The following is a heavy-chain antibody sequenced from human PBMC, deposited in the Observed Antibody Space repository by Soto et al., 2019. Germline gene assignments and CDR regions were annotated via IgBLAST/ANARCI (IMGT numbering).Heavy chain of an antibody. V-gene: IGHV4-28*03. J-gene: IGHJ4*02. CDR2: IYYSGST. D-gene: IGHD6-19*01. CDR1: VYSISSSNW. CDR3: ARVAVDGNYFEY. Sequence: SETLSLTCAFSVYSISSSNWWGWIRQPPGKGLEWIGYIYYSGSTYYNPSLKSRVTMSVDTSKNQFSLKLSSVTAVDTAVYYCARVAVDGNYFEYLGQGTLVIVSS.